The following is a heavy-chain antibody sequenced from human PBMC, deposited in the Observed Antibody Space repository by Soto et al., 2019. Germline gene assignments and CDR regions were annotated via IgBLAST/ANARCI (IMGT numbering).Heavy chain of an antibody. Sequence: QVQLVQSGAEVKKPGSSVTLSCKASGGTFRSSTISWVRQAPGQGLECMGGIIPIFPTPDCAQKFQDRVTITADDSASTAYMELSSLTSEDTAVYYCARDRDRLQLGGNYYYIMDVWGQGTTVTVSS. CDR1: GGTFRSST. V-gene: IGHV1-69*12. CDR3: ARDRDRLQLGGNYYYIMDV. CDR2: IIPIFPTP. J-gene: IGHJ6*02. D-gene: IGHD4-4*01.